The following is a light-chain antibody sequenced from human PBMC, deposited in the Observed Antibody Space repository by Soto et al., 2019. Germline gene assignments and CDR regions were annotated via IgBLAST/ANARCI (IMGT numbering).Light chain of an antibody. Sequence: EIVLTQSPATLSLSPGERATLSRRASQSVSSYLAWYQQKPGQAPRLLIYDASNRATGIPARFSGSGSGTDFTLTISSLAPEDFAVYYCQQRSNWPRTFGQGTKVEIK. J-gene: IGKJ1*01. CDR2: DAS. CDR1: QSVSSY. V-gene: IGKV3-11*01. CDR3: QQRSNWPRT.